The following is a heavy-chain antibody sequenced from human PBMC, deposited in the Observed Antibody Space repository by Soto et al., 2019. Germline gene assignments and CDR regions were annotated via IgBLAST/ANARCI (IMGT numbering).Heavy chain of an antibody. CDR1: GYTFTSYG. CDR3: ARDVYYYDSSGPALDY. CDR2: ISAYNGNT. D-gene: IGHD3-22*01. J-gene: IGHJ4*02. Sequence: ASVKVSCKASGYTFTSYGISCVRQAPGQGLEWMGWISAYNGNTNYAQKLQGRVTMTTDTSTSTAYMELRSLRSDDTAVYYCARDVYYYDSSGPALDYWGQGTLVTVSS. V-gene: IGHV1-18*01.